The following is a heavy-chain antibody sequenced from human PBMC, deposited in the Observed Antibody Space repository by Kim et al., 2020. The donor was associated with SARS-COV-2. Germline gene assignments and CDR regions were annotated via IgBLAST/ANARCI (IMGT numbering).Heavy chain of an antibody. D-gene: IGHD1-7*01. CDR2: IYYSGST. CDR3: ARLGGTPNKNFDY. CDR1: GGSISSYY. V-gene: IGHV4-59*08. Sequence: SETLSLTCTVSGGSISSYYWSWIRQPPGKGLEWIGYIYYSGSTNYNPSLKSRVTISVDTSKNQFSLKLSSVTAADTAVYYCARLGGTPNKNFDYWGQGTLVTVSS. J-gene: IGHJ4*02.